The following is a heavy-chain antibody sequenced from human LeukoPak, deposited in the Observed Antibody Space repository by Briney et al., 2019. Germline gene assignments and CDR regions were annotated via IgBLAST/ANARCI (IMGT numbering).Heavy chain of an antibody. CDR1: GFTFSSYA. CDR3: EKDRVIPFGGVIVMFDY. J-gene: IGHJ4*02. Sequence: GGSLRLSCAASGFTFSSYAMSWVRQAPGKGLEWVSAISGSGGSTYYADSVKGRFTISRDNSKNTLYLKMNSLRAEDTAVYYCEKDRVIPFGGVIVMFDYWGQGTLVTVSS. V-gene: IGHV3-23*01. CDR2: ISGSGGST. D-gene: IGHD3-16*02.